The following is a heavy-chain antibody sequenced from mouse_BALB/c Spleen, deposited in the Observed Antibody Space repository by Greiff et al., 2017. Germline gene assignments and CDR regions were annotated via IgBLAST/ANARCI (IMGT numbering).Heavy chain of an antibody. CDR1: GYTFTDYW. D-gene: IGHD1-1*01. CDR2: IDTSDSYT. CDR3: ARYYGSSYGDY. Sequence: QVQLQQSGAELVMPGASVKMSCKASGYTFTDYWMHWVKQRPGQGLEWIGAIDTSDSYTSYNQKFKGKATLTVDESSSTAYMQLSSLTSEDSAVYYCARYYGSSYGDYWGQGTSVTVSS. J-gene: IGHJ4*01. V-gene: IGHV1-69*01.